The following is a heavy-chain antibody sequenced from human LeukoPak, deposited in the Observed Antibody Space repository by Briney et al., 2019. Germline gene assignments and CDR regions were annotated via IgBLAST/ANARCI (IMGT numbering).Heavy chain of an antibody. V-gene: IGHV3-30*04. CDR1: GFTFSSYA. J-gene: IGHJ4*02. CDR2: ISYDGSNK. CDR3: ARAASIAVAGTLDY. Sequence: GRSLRLSCAASGFTFSSYAMHWVRQAPGKGLEWVAVISYDGSNKYYADSVKGRFTISRDNSKNTLYLQMNSLRAEDTAVYYCARAASIAVAGTLDYWGQGTLVTVSS. D-gene: IGHD6-19*01.